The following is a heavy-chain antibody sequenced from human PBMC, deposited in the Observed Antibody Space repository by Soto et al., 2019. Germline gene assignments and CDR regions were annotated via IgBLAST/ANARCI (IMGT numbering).Heavy chain of an antibody. D-gene: IGHD3-22*01. V-gene: IGHV1-2*04. CDR3: ARGAFGGYDSSGSLFDY. Sequence: GASVKVSCKASGYTFTGYYMHWLRQAPGQGLEWMGWINPNSGGTNYAQKFQGWVTMTRDTSISTAYMELSRLRSDDTAVYYCARGAFGGYDSSGSLFDYWGQGTLVTVSS. CDR2: INPNSGGT. J-gene: IGHJ4*02. CDR1: GYTFTGYY.